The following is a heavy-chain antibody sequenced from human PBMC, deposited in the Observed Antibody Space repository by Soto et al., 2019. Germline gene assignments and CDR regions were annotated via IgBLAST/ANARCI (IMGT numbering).Heavy chain of an antibody. CDR3: ARVRRIPYAMDV. V-gene: IGHV1-2*02. J-gene: IGHJ6*02. D-gene: IGHD2-2*01. CDR2: INPISGDT. CDR1: GYSFTGNY. Sequence: SVKVPCKASGYSFTGNYIHWVQQAPGQGLEWMGWINPISGDTNYAQKFQGRVTMTRDTSISTAYMDLSSLISGDTAVYYCARVRRIPYAMDVWGQGTTVTVSS.